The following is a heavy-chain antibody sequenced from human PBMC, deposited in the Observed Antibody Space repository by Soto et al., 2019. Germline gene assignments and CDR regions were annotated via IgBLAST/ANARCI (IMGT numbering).Heavy chain of an antibody. V-gene: IGHV3-23*01. CDR3: AKSLYASGVPAAIHYFDY. CDR2: ISGSGGST. Sequence: GGSLRLSCAASGFTFSSYAMSWVRQAPGKGLEWVSAISGSGGSTYCADSVKGRFTISRDNSKNTLYLQMNSLRAEDTAVYYCAKSLYASGVPAAIHYFDYWGQGTLVTVSS. D-gene: IGHD2-2*02. CDR1: GFTFSSYA. J-gene: IGHJ4*02.